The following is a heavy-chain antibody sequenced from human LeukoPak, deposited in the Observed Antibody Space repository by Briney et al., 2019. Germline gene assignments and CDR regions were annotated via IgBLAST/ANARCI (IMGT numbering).Heavy chain of an antibody. CDR3: ARGTREMATIFSSYYYGMDV. D-gene: IGHD5-24*01. V-gene: IGHV4-39*07. Sequence: SETLSLTCSVSGGSISNRTYYWGWIRQPPGKGLEWIGSVYYDGSTYYTASLKSRVTISVDTSKNQFSLKLSSVTAADTAVYYCARGTREMATIFSSYYYGMDVWGQGTTVTVSS. CDR1: GGSISNRTYY. J-gene: IGHJ6*02. CDR2: VYYDGST.